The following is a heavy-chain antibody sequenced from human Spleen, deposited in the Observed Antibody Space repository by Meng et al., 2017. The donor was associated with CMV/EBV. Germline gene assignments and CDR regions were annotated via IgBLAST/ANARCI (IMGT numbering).Heavy chain of an antibody. V-gene: IGHV4-59*01. CDR3: ARGGPEWLPVDP. Sequence: SETLSLTCTVSGGSISSYRWSWIRQPPGKGLEWIGYIYNTGSTHYNPSLKSRVTISVDTSKNQLSLKLSSVTAADTAVYYCARGGPEWLPVDPWGQGTLVTVSS. J-gene: IGHJ5*02. D-gene: IGHD5-12*01. CDR2: IYNTGST. CDR1: GGSISSYR.